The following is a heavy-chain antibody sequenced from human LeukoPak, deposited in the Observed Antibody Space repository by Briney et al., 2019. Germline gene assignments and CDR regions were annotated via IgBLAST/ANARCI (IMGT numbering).Heavy chain of an antibody. CDR1: GYTFTGYY. D-gene: IGHD3-10*01. V-gene: IGHV1-2*02. Sequence: ASVKVSCKASGYTFTGYYMHWVRQAPGQGLEWMGWINPNSGGTNYAQKFQGRVTMTRDTSISTAYMELSRLRSDDTAVYYCARDRDITMVRGAKYYYYYYMDVWGKGTTVTVSS. CDR3: ARDRDITMVRGAKYYYYYYMDV. J-gene: IGHJ6*03. CDR2: INPNSGGT.